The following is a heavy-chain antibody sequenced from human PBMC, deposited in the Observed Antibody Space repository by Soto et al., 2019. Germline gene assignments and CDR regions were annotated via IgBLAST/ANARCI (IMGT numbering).Heavy chain of an antibody. D-gene: IGHD2-2*01. CDR2: ISNYNGNT. Sequence: ASVKVSCKSSGYTFTSYGMSWVRQAPGQGLEWMGWISNYNGNTNYAQKVQDRVTMTTDTSASTTYMELRSLRSDDTAVYYCARGPRYCSSTTCFSGVTWFDPWGQGTLVTVSS. V-gene: IGHV1-18*04. CDR3: ARGPRYCSSTTCFSGVTWFDP. J-gene: IGHJ5*02. CDR1: GYTFTSYG.